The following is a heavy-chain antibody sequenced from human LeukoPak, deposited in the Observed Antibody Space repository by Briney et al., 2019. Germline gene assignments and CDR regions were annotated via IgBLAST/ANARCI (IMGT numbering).Heavy chain of an antibody. Sequence: ASVRVSFKASGYTCTSYGISWVRQAPGQGLEWMGWISAYNGNTNYAQKLQGRVTMTTDTSTSTAYMELRSLRSDDTAVYYCAIHYYDSSGYWVPFDYWGQGTLVTVSS. CDR1: GYTCTSYG. CDR3: AIHYYDSSGYWVPFDY. D-gene: IGHD3-22*01. J-gene: IGHJ4*02. V-gene: IGHV1-18*01. CDR2: ISAYNGNT.